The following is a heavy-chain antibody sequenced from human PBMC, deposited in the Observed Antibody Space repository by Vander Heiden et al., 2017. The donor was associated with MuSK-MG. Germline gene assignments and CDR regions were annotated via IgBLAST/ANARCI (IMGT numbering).Heavy chain of an antibody. J-gene: IGHJ4*02. V-gene: IGHV3-23*01. CDR3: AKDRVGATSRNY. D-gene: IGHD1-26*01. CDR1: GFTFSSYA. CDR2: IRGSGGST. Sequence: EVQLLESGGGLVQPGGSLRLSCAASGFTFSSYAMSWVRQAPEKGLEWVSAIRGSGGSTYYADSVKGRFTIARDNSKNTLYLQRNSLRAEDTAGYYCAKDRVGATSRNYWGQGTLVTVSA.